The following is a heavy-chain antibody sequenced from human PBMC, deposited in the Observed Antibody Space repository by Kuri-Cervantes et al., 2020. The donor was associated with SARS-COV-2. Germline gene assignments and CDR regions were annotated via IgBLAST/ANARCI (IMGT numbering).Heavy chain of an antibody. CDR2: VNPSGGST. Sequence: ASVKVSCKASGYTFTSYAMNWVRQAPGQGLEWMGIVNPSGGSTSYAQKFQGRVTMTRDTSTTTVYMELSSLRSEDTAVYYCARAGLYADYAAYWGQGTLVTVSS. CDR3: ARAGLYADYAAY. V-gene: IGHV1-46*01. CDR1: GYTFTSYA. J-gene: IGHJ4*02. D-gene: IGHD4-17*01.